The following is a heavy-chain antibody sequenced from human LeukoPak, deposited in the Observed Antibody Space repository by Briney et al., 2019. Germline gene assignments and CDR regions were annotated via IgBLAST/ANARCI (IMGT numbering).Heavy chain of an antibody. V-gene: IGHV4-39*07. CDR3: ARVRVYGGNPEFDY. J-gene: IGHJ4*02. CDR2: IYYSGST. CDR1: GGSISSSSYY. Sequence: SETLSLTCTVSGGSISSSSYYWGWIRQPPGKGLEWIGSIYYSGSTYYNPSLKSRVTISVDTSKNQFSLKLSSVTAADTAVYYCARVRVYGGNPEFDYWGQGTLVTVSS. D-gene: IGHD4-23*01.